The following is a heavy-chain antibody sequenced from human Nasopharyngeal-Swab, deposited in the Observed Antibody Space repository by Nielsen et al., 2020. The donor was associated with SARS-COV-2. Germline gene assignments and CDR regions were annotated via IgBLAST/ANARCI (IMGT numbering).Heavy chain of an antibody. V-gene: IGHV4-39*07. CDR3: ARGSTMNGYYGMDV. D-gene: IGHD3-22*01. Sequence: SETLSLTCTVSGRSISSSSSYWGWIRQPPGKGLEWVGSIYYSGSTYYTPSLNSRVTISVDTSKTQFSLKLSSVTAADTAVYYCARGSTMNGYYGMDVWGQGTTVTVSS. J-gene: IGHJ6*02. CDR1: GRSISSSSSY. CDR2: IYYSGST.